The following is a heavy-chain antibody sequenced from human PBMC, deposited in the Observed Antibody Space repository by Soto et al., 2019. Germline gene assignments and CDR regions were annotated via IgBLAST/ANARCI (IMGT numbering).Heavy chain of an antibody. CDR1: GFTFSSYA. D-gene: IGHD6-6*01. J-gene: IGHJ4*02. CDR3: AKGTRGIAARPIDY. Sequence: HPGGSLRRSWAASGFTFSSYAMSGVRQAPGKGLEWVSAISGSGGSTYYADSVKGRFTISRDNSKNTLYLQMNSLGAEDTAVYYCAKGTRGIAARPIDYWGQGTLVTVSS. CDR2: ISGSGGST. V-gene: IGHV3-23*01.